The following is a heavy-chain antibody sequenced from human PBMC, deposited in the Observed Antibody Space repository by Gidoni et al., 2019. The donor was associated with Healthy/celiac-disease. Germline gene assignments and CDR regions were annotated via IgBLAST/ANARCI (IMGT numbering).Heavy chain of an antibody. V-gene: IGHV2-5*02. CDR1: GFSLSTSGVG. J-gene: IGHJ4*02. CDR2: IYWDDDK. D-gene: IGHD3-22*01. Sequence: QITLKESGPTLVKPTQTLTLTCTFSGFSLSTSGVGVGWIRQPPGKALEWLALIYWDDDKRYSPSLKSRLTITKDTSKNQVVLTMTNMDPVDTATYYCAHMRTWYYYDSSGYYPDYWGQGTLVTVSS. CDR3: AHMRTWYYYDSSGYYPDY.